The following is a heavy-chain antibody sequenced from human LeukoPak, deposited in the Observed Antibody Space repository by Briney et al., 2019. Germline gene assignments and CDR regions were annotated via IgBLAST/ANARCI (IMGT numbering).Heavy chain of an antibody. CDR2: MSTSGGT. J-gene: IGHJ4*02. D-gene: IGHD2-21*02. CDR3: ARGLLGGGGDFTHFDY. Sequence: PSQTLSLTCTVSGGSISSYYWSWIRQPAGKRLEWIGRMSTSGGTNYNPSLKSRATMSLDTSKNLFSLKVRSVTAADTAVYYCARGLLGGGGDFTHFDYWGQGTLVTVSS. CDR1: GGSISSYY. V-gene: IGHV4-4*07.